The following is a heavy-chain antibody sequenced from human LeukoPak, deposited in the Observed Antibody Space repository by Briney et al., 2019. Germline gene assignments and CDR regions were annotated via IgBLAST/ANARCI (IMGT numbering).Heavy chain of an antibody. Sequence: GASVKVSCKASGYSFSSYGISWARQAPGQGLEWMGWINPNSGGTNYAQKFQGRVTMTRDTSISTAYMELSRLRSDDTAVYYCARGVVPADPWGQGTLVTVSS. J-gene: IGHJ5*02. CDR3: ARGVVPADP. V-gene: IGHV1-2*02. CDR2: INPNSGGT. D-gene: IGHD2-2*01. CDR1: GYSFSSYG.